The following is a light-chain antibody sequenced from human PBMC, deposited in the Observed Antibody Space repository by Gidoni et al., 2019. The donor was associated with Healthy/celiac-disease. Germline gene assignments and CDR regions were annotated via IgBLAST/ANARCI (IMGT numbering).Light chain of an antibody. Sequence: SYEPTQPPSVSVSPGQTARTTCSGDASAKQYAYWYQQKPGPAPALVIYNDSERPSGVPERFSGSNSGTSVTLTISGVQAEDEADYYCQSADSSGTYRVFGGGTKLTVL. CDR3: QSADSSGTYRV. CDR1: ASAKQY. J-gene: IGLJ3*02. V-gene: IGLV3-25*03. CDR2: NDS.